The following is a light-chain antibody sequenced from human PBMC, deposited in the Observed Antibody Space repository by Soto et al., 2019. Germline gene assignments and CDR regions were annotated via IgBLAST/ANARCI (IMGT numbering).Light chain of an antibody. CDR2: AAS. J-gene: IGKJ2*01. V-gene: IGKV1-39*01. Sequence: DIQMTQSPSSLSASVGDRVTITCRASQTISTYLNWYQQKPGKAPKLLIYAASTLQSGVPSRFSGSGSGTDFTLTINSLQPEDFATYYCQQRNGIPYTFGQGTKLEIK. CDR3: QQRNGIPYT. CDR1: QTISTY.